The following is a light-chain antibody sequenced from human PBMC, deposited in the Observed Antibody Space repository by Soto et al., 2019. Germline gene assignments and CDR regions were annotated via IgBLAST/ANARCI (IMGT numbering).Light chain of an antibody. V-gene: IGKV1-33*01. CDR3: QQYDNLPLT. Sequence: DIQMTPSPSSLSASVGDRVTITCQASQDISNYLNWYQQKPGKASKLLIYDASNLKTGVPSRFSGSGSGTDFTFTINNLQPEDIATYYCQQYDNLPLTFGGGTKVEIK. J-gene: IGKJ4*01. CDR1: QDISNY. CDR2: DAS.